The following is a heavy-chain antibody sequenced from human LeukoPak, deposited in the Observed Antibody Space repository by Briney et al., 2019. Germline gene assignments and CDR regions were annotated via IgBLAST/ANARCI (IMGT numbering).Heavy chain of an antibody. J-gene: IGHJ6*02. CDR2: INPNSGGT. Sequence: ASVKVSCKASGYTFTGYFIHWVRQAPGQGLEWMGWINPNSGGTNYGQKFRGRVTMTRDTSISTAYMELSSLRSDDTAVYYCARTYTSSNHGMDVWGHGTTVTFSS. D-gene: IGHD6-19*01. CDR3: ARTYTSSNHGMDV. CDR1: GYTFTGYF. V-gene: IGHV1-2*02.